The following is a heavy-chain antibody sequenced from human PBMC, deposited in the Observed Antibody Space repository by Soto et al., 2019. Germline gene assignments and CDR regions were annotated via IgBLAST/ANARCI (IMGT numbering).Heavy chain of an antibody. J-gene: IGHJ4*02. CDR1: CFTITSCC. CDR3: ATTYYYDSSGYYTPGHFAY. V-gene: IGHV1-18*01. CDR2: ISAYNGNT. D-gene: IGHD3-22*01. Sequence: GAPVKVSCKASCFTITSCCISWVRQAPGQGLEWMGWISAYNGNTNYAQKLQGRVTMTTDTSTSTAYMELRSLRSDDTAVYYCATTYYYDSSGYYTPGHFAYWGQGTLVTVSS.